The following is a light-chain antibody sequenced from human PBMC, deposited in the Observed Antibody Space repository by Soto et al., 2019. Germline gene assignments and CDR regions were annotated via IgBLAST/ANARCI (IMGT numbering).Light chain of an antibody. Sequence: DIQMTQSPSSLSASVGDRVTITCRASQNISNYLNWYQQKPGKTPKLLIFAASIVQSGAPSNFSGSGSGTEFTLTISSLQPDDFASYCCQQSYSPPFTFGPGTKVDMK. V-gene: IGKV1-39*01. CDR3: QQSYSPPFT. J-gene: IGKJ3*01. CDR2: AAS. CDR1: QNISNY.